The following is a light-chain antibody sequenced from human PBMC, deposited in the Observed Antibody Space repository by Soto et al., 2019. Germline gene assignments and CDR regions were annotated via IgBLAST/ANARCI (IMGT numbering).Light chain of an antibody. CDR3: QQYDNSVWT. V-gene: IGKV3-20*01. CDR1: QSVSTSN. Sequence: IVLTQSPGTLSSSPGERATLSCRASQSVSTSNLAWYQQRPGQAPRLLIYGASRRATGIPDRFSVSGSGTDCTLTISRLEHEDLAVYYCQQYDNSVWTFGQGTKVDIK. J-gene: IGKJ1*01. CDR2: GAS.